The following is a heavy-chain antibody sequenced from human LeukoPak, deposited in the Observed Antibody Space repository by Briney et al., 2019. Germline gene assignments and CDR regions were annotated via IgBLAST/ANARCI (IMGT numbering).Heavy chain of an antibody. Sequence: SETLSLTCAVYVGSFSGYYWSWIRQPPGKGLEWIGENNHSGSTNYNPSLKSRVTISVDTSKNQFSLKLSSVTAADTAVYYCARGRGYSSGHRGFDYWGQGTLVTVSS. CDR2: NNHSGST. J-gene: IGHJ4*02. CDR1: VGSFSGYY. CDR3: ARGRGYSSGHRGFDY. D-gene: IGHD6-19*01. V-gene: IGHV4-34*01.